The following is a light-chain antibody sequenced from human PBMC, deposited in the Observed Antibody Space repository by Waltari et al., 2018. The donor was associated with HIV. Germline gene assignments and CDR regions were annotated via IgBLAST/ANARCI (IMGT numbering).Light chain of an antibody. Sequence: FMLTQPLPVSDFPRRTVTISCTRRRRSFVSAYVPSYQQRPGGAPPSIIFETTQRPSGVPDRFSGSLNISSNSASLTVSGLKTEDEADYYCQSYDNVDLSWVFGGGTKLTVL. V-gene: IGLV6-57*04. J-gene: IGLJ3*02. CDR1: RRSFVSAY. CDR3: QSYDNVDLSWV. CDR2: ETT.